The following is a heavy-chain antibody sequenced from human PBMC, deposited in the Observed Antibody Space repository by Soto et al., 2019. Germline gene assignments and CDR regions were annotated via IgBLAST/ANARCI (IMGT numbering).Heavy chain of an antibody. D-gene: IGHD2-8*01. V-gene: IGHV3-23*01. CDR1: GFTFSSYA. J-gene: IGHJ6*02. Sequence: PVGSLRLSCAASGFTFSSYAMSWVRQAPGKGLEWVSAISGSGGSTYYADSVKGRFTISRDNSKNTLYLQMNSLRAEDTAVYYCAKFIGCTNGVCSQYDYYYYYGMDVWGQGTTVTVSS. CDR2: ISGSGGST. CDR3: AKFIGCTNGVCSQYDYYYYYGMDV.